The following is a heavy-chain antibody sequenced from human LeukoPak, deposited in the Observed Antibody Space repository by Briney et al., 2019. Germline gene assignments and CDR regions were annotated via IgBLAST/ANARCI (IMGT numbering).Heavy chain of an antibody. CDR2: MNPNSGDT. V-gene: IGHV1-8*01. CDR3: ARTGMGGNVWIDS. D-gene: IGHD1-26*01. Sequence: ASVKVSCKASGYTFTNYDINWVRQATGQGLEWMGWMNPNSGDTGYAQRFQGRVTMTRDTSITTAYMELTSLTSDDTAIFYCARTGMGGNVWIDSWGQGTLVTVSS. CDR1: GYTFTNYD. J-gene: IGHJ5*01.